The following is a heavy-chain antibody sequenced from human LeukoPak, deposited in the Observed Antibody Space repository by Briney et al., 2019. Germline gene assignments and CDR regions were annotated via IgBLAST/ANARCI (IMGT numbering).Heavy chain of an antibody. Sequence: ASVRVSCKASGYTFTTSYINRVRQAPGPGLEWMGWVSAYNGKTSYAQKFQGRVTMTTDSSTNTAYMDLTSLRSDDTAVYYCARGGTYYPCIDYWGQGTQVTVSS. V-gene: IGHV1-18*01. CDR2: VSAYNGKT. CDR1: GYTFTTSY. D-gene: IGHD1-26*01. CDR3: ARGGTYYPCIDY. J-gene: IGHJ4*02.